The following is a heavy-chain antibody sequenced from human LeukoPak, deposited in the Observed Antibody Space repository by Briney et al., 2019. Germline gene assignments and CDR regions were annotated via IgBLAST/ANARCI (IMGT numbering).Heavy chain of an antibody. Sequence: GASVTVSCKASGYTFTGYYMHWVRQAPGQGLEWMGWINPNSGGTNYAQKFQGRVTMTRDTSISTAYMELSRLRSDDTAVYYCARDGAARDYYGSGSYYKWVNWFDPWGQGTLVTVSS. D-gene: IGHD3-10*01. CDR2: INPNSGGT. CDR3: ARDGAARDYYGSGSYYKWVNWFDP. J-gene: IGHJ5*02. CDR1: GYTFTGYY. V-gene: IGHV1-2*02.